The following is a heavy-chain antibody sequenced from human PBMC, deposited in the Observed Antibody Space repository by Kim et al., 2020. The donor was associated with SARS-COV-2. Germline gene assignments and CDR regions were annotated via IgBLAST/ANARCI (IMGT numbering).Heavy chain of an antibody. Sequence: GGSLRLSCAASGFTFSSYAMTWVRQAPGKGLEWVSALSISGDKTYYADSVKGRFTISRDNSKNTLFLQMSSLRAEDTAVYYCAKDRNSGSGSYSSWVQGTLVTVSS. CDR3: AKDRNSGSGSYSS. D-gene: IGHD3-10*01. J-gene: IGHJ5*02. CDR2: LSISGDKT. V-gene: IGHV3-23*01. CDR1: GFTFSSYA.